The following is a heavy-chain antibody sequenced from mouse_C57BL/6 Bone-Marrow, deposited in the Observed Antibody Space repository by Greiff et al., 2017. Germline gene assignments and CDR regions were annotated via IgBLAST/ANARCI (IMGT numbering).Heavy chain of an antibody. CDR3: AREKGFYYGYDGYAMDY. CDR1: GSTFTSYW. J-gene: IGHJ4*01. CDR2: IEPSDSYA. D-gene: IGHD2-2*01. Sequence: VQLQQPGAELVKPGASVKLSCKASGSTFTSYWMQWVKQRPGQGLEWIGEIEPSDSYANYNQKFKGKATLTVDTSSSTAYMQLSSLTSEDSAVYYCAREKGFYYGYDGYAMDYWGQGTSVTVSS. V-gene: IGHV1-50*01.